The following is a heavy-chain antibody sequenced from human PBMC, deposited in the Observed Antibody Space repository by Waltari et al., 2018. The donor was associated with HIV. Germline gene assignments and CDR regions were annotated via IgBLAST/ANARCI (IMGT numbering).Heavy chain of an antibody. D-gene: IGHD3-10*01. CDR3: TTGHRGVPHSMDV. CDR2: IKSKTDGETT. CDR1: AIKISSSQ. J-gene: IGHJ6*02. Sequence: EMRVWESGGGCVRRGGYRRVTCLPPAIKISSSQKKWVRQGPGKGLEWIGRIKSKTDGETTDYDAPVKGRFTVARDDSRNTLYLQMNSLKTEDTAVYYCTTGHRGVPHSMDVWGQGTTVTVSS. V-gene: IGHV3-15*07.